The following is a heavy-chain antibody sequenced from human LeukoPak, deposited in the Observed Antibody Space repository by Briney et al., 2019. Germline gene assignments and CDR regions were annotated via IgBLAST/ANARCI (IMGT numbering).Heavy chain of an antibody. D-gene: IGHD3-22*01. CDR1: AYSLTDHY. J-gene: IGHJ4*02. V-gene: IGHV1-18*04. CDR2: ISAYNGNT. CDR3: ARGYYYDSSGYKPFDY. Sequence: ASVKVSCKASAYSLTDHYVHWVRQAPGQGLEWMGWISAYNGNTNYAQKLQGRVTMTTDTSTNTAYMELRSLRSDDTAVYYCARGYYYDSSGYKPFDYWGQGTLVTVSS.